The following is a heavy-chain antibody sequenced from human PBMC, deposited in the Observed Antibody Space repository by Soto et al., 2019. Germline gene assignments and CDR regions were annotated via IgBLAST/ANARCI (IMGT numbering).Heavy chain of an antibody. J-gene: IGHJ4*02. CDR1: GFTFSNYA. CDR3: AKDLGYSNSYFDY. Sequence: PGGSLRLSCAASGFTFSNYAMSWVRQAPGKGLEWVSGLNGSGGSTYYADSVKGRFTISRDNSKSTLYLQMNSLRAEDTAVYYCAKDLGYSNSYFDYWGQGILVTVSS. V-gene: IGHV3-23*01. D-gene: IGHD6-6*01. CDR2: LNGSGGST.